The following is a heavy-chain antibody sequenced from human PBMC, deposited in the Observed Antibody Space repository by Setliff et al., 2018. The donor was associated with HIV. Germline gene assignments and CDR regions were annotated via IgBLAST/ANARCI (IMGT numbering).Heavy chain of an antibody. CDR1: GFTFGDYA. V-gene: IGHV3-49*04. CDR2: IRTNARGGAT. CDR3: ARDCRVGWVFTYGMDV. Sequence: PGGSLRLSCAASGFTFGDYAMSWVRQAPGKGLEWVGFIRTNARGGATEYAASVKGRFTISRDDSKSIAYLQMNSLRPEDTAVYYCARDCRVGWVFTYGMDVWGQGTLVTVSS. D-gene: IGHD6-13*01. J-gene: IGHJ6*02.